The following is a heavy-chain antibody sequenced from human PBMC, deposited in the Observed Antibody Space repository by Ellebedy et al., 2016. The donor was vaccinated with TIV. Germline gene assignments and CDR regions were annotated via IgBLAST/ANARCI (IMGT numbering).Heavy chain of an antibody. J-gene: IGHJ6*02. Sequence: SQTLSLTXXISGDSVSGNSVAWSWIRQSPSRGLEWLGRTYYRSKWYTYYAQSVQSRLTINPDTSKNQFSLQLNSVTPEDTAVYYCARDRKNSGTAAAGFFNYYHYYGVDVWGQGTTVTVSS. D-gene: IGHD6-13*01. CDR1: GDSVSGNSVA. V-gene: IGHV6-1*01. CDR2: TYYRSKWYT. CDR3: ARDRKNSGTAAAGFFNYYHYYGVDV.